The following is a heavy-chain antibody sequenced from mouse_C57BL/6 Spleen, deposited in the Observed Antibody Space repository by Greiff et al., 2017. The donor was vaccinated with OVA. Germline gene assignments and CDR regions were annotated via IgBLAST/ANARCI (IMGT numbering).Heavy chain of an antibody. J-gene: IGHJ3*01. CDR3: ARGVDWFAY. Sequence: EVKLMESGGGLVKPGGSLKLSCAASGFTFSSYAMSWVRQTPEKRLEWVATISDGGSYTYYPDNVKGRFTISRDNAKNNLYLQMSHLKSEDTAMYYCARGVDWFAYWGQGTLGTVSA. V-gene: IGHV5-4*03. CDR2: ISDGGSYT. CDR1: GFTFSSYA.